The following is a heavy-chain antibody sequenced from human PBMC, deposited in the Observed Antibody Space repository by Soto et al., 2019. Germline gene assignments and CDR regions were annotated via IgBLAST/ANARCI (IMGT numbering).Heavy chain of an antibody. D-gene: IGHD3-9*01. V-gene: IGHV4-59*01. Sequence: SETLSLTCAVSGGSISSYYWSWIRQPPGKGLEWIGYIYYSGSTNYNPSLKGRVTISVDTSKNQFSLKLSSVTAADTAVYYCARNLGYFDRYYFDYWGQGTLVTVSS. CDR2: IYYSGST. J-gene: IGHJ4*02. CDR1: GGSISSYY. CDR3: ARNLGYFDRYYFDY.